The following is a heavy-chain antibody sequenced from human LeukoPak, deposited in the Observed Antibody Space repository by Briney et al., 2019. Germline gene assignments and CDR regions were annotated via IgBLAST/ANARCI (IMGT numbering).Heavy chain of an antibody. Sequence: SETLSLTCAVSGYSISSGYYWGWIRQPPGKGLEWIGSIYHSGSTYYNPSLKSRVTISVDTSKNQFSLKLSSVTAADTAVYYCVSQYDRSGYYAFDYWGQGTLVTVTS. CDR1: GYSISSGYY. D-gene: IGHD3-22*01. CDR3: VSQYDRSGYYAFDY. J-gene: IGHJ4*02. V-gene: IGHV4-38-2*01. CDR2: IYHSGST.